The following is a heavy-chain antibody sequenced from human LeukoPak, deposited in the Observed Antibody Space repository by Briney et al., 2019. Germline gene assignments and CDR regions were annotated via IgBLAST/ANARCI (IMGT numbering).Heavy chain of an antibody. CDR2: IIPIFGTA. D-gene: IGHD6-13*01. CDR1: GGTFSSYA. Sequence: GASVKVSCKASGGTFSSYAISWVRQAPGQGLEWMGRIIPIFGTANYAQKFQGRVTITTDESTSTAYMELSSLRSEDTAVYHCARAAAAGTPFDPWGQGTLVTVSS. V-gene: IGHV1-69*05. CDR3: ARAAAAGTPFDP. J-gene: IGHJ5*02.